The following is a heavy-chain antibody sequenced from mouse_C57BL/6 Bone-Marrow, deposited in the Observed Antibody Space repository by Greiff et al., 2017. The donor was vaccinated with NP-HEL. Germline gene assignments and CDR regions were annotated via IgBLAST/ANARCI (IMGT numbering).Heavy chain of an antibody. J-gene: IGHJ4*01. CDR2: IRNPQPGITT. CDR3: ARSIYYDDADDPFYAKDY. V-gene: IGHV7-3*01. Sequence: DVQLQESGGGLVQPGGSGRLSCGASGSTLTSYYLLVAPHGPSHSLYFLFFIRNPQPGITTEYSASVKGRFTISRANSQSILNLQMNALRAEDSATYYCARSIYYDDADDPFYAKDYWGQGTSVTVSS. CDR1: GSTLTSYY. D-gene: IGHD2-4*01.